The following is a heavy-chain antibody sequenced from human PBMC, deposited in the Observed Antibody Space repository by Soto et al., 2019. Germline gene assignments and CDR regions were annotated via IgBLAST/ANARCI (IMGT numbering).Heavy chain of an antibody. CDR2: IVPIFGTT. Sequence: QVQLVQSGAEVKKPGSSVKVSCKVSGGTFSNYAIDWVRLAPGHGLEWMGGIVPIFGTTYYTQKFQGRATIIADDNTAQGYLKMSSLRSEGRAIYYCARDEAVAGLYNSDGLDVWGQGPAVGVSS. D-gene: IGHD6-19*01. CDR3: ARDEAVAGLYNSDGLDV. V-gene: IGHV1-69*12. CDR1: GGTFSNYA. J-gene: IGHJ6*02.